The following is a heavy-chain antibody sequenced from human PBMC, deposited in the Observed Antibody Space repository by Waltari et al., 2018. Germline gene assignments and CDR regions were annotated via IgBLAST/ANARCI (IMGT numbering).Heavy chain of an antibody. CDR2: SYYSWGT. CDR1: GGSISSYY. D-gene: IGHD3-10*01. Sequence: QVQLQESGPGLVKPSETLSLTCTVSGGSISSYYWSWIRQPPGKGLEWIGYSYYSWGTNYNPSLKSRVTISVDTSKNQFSLKLSSVTAADTAVYYCARQRYGSGSYYPFDYWGQGTLVTVSS. V-gene: IGHV4-59*01. J-gene: IGHJ4*02. CDR3: ARQRYGSGSYYPFDY.